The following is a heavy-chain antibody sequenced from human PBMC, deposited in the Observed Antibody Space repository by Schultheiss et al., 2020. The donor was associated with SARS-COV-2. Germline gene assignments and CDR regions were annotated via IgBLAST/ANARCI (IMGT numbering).Heavy chain of an antibody. Sequence: GGSLRLSCAVSGFTVSDHYMDWVRQAPGKGLEWVSAISGSGGSTYYADSVKGRFTISRDNSKNTLYLQINSLRAEDTAVYYCAKDKGSSGCFDYWGQGTLVTVTS. D-gene: IGHD6-19*01. V-gene: IGHV3-23*01. CDR1: GFTVSDHY. CDR3: AKDKGSSGCFDY. CDR2: ISGSGGST. J-gene: IGHJ4*02.